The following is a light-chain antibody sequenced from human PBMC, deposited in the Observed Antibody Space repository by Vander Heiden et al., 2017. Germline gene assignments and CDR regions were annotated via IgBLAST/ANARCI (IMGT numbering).Light chain of an antibody. CDR1: QSVSRN. Sequence: EIVMTQSPATLSVSPGERATLSCRASQSVSRNLAWYQQKPGQAPRLLIYGASTRATGIPARFSGSGYGTEFTLTISSRQSEDFAVYYCQQDNNWPPITFGQGTRMEIK. CDR2: GAS. V-gene: IGKV3-15*01. J-gene: IGKJ5*01. CDR3: QQDNNWPPIT.